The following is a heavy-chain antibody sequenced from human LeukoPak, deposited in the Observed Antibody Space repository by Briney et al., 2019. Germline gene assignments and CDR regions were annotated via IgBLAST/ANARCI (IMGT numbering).Heavy chain of an antibody. D-gene: IGHD6-13*01. CDR3: ARCGLDSSSWYVFLFDY. J-gene: IGHJ4*02. CDR1: GGSFNGYY. CDR2: IHQSGST. V-gene: IGHV4-34*01. Sequence: SETLSLTCALYGGSFNGYYWNWLRQPPGKGLEWIGEIHQSGSTNYNPSLMRRVTISVDTSQNQFSLKLSSVTAADTAVYYCARCGLDSSSWYVFLFDYWGQGTLVTVSS.